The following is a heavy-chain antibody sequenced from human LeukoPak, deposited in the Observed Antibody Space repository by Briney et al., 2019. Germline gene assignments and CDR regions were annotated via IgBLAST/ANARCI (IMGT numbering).Heavy chain of an antibody. CDR1: GFTFSSYE. CDR3: ARDPQLWAPFVFDY. Sequence: GGSLRLSCAASGFTFSSYEMNWVRQAPGKGLEWVSYISSSGSTVYYADSVKGRFTISRDNAKNSLYLQMNSLRAEDTAVYYCARDPQLWAPFVFDYWGQGTLVTVSS. J-gene: IGHJ4*02. CDR2: ISSSGSTV. D-gene: IGHD5-18*01. V-gene: IGHV3-48*03.